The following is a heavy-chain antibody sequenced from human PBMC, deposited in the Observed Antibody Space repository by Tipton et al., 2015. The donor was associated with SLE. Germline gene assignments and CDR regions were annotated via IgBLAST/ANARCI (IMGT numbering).Heavy chain of an antibody. CDR3: ARASGGISPF. CDR1: GGSIRSFY. J-gene: IGHJ4*02. Sequence: LRLSCTVSGGSIRSFYWSWIRQPPGQGLEWIGIVYYTGSTNYNPSLKSRVTISVDTSKNQFSLNLTSVTAADTAIYYCARASGGISPFGAQGTLVTVS. CDR2: VYYTGST. V-gene: IGHV4-59*01. D-gene: IGHD4-23*01.